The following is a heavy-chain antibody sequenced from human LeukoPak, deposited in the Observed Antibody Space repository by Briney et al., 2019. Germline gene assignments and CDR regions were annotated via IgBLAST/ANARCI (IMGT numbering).Heavy chain of an antibody. J-gene: IGHJ4*02. CDR1: GFTFSEYA. CDR2: ISYDGRQK. V-gene: IGHV3-30-3*01. CDR3: ARVFLERLTSGYFDN. Sequence: PGGSLRLSCAASGFTFSEYAMHWVGQAPGKGLEWVAVISYDGRQKYYGDSVKGRFTISRDNPKNTLYLQMNSLRDDDTAVYYCARVFLERLTSGYFDNWGQGTLVTVSP. D-gene: IGHD3-3*01.